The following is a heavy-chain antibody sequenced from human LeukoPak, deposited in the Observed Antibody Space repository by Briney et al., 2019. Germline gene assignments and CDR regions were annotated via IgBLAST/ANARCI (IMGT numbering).Heavy chain of an antibody. CDR3: AREPYCSGGSCYSLSDYYGMDV. CDR1: GFTFSSYA. CDR2: ISYDGSNK. Sequence: GGSLRLSCAASGFTFSSYAMHWVRQAPGKGLEWVAVISYDGSNKYYADSVKGRFTISRDNSKNTLYLQMNSLRAEDTAVYYCAREPYCSGGSCYSLSDYYGMDVWGQGTTVTVSS. D-gene: IGHD2-15*01. V-gene: IGHV3-30-3*01. J-gene: IGHJ6*02.